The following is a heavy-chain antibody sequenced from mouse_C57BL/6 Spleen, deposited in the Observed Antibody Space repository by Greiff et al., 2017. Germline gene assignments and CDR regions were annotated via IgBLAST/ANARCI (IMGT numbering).Heavy chain of an antibody. CDR2: INPSNGGT. Sequence: QVQLQQPGTELVKPGASVKLSCKASGYTFTSYWMHWVKQRPGQGLEWIGNINPSNGGTNYNEKFKSKATLTVDQSSSTAYMQLSSLTSEDSAVYDCARGVTTVVAYWYFDVWGTGTTVTVSS. J-gene: IGHJ1*03. CDR1: GYTFTSYW. D-gene: IGHD1-1*01. CDR3: ARGVTTVVAYWYFDV. V-gene: IGHV1-53*01.